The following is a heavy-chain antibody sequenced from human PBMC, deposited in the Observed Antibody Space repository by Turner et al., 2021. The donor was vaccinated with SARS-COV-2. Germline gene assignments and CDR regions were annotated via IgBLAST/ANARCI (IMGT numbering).Heavy chain of an antibody. CDR2: ISYDGSNK. V-gene: IGHV3-30*18. J-gene: IGHJ4*02. CDR1: GFTFSSYG. Sequence: QVQLVESGGGVVQPGRSLRLPCAASGFTFSSYGMHWVRQAPGKGLEWVAVISYDGSNKYYADSVKGRFTSSRDNSKNTLYVQMNSLRAEDTAVYYCAKGGGSGLLNFDYWGQGTLVTVSS. D-gene: IGHD6-19*01. CDR3: AKGGGSGLLNFDY.